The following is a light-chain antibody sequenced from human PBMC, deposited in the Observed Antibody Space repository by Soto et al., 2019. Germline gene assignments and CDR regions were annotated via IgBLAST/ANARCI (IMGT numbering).Light chain of an antibody. CDR1: QSISSW. CDR3: LQDYNYPWT. J-gene: IGKJ1*01. Sequence: IQMTQSLSTQSASVGDRVTIXXRASQSISSWVAWYQQKPGKAPKXMIYAASSLQSGVPSRFSGSGSGTDFTLTITGLQPKDFATYYCLQDYNYPWTFGQGTKVDIK. V-gene: IGKV1-6*01. CDR2: AAS.